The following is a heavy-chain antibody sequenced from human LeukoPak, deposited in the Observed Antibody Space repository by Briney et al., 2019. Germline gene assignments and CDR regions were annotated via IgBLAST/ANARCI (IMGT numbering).Heavy chain of an antibody. CDR3: ANSDTFYNVMSGP. D-gene: IGHD3-10*01. Sequence: PSETLSHTCTVSGGYITTNGYYWVWIRQSPGEALEWIGSISYSGNTFYNPSLKSRVTISVDTSKNHFSLTLTSVTAADTALYFCANSDTFYNVMSGPWGQGTLVTVSS. CDR1: GGYITTNGYY. V-gene: IGHV4-39*02. J-gene: IGHJ5*02. CDR2: ISYSGNT.